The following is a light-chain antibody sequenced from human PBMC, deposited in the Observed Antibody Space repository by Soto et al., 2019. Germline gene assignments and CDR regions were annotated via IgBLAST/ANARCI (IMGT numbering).Light chain of an antibody. Sequence: EIVMTQSPATLSVSPGERATLSCRASQIVSNNLAWDQQKPGQTPRLLISGASTRATGIPVRFSGSGSGTEFTLTISSLQSEDFAVYYCQQYNNWPPVTFGQGTKLEIK. J-gene: IGKJ2*01. CDR2: GAS. CDR3: QQYNNWPPVT. CDR1: QIVSNN. V-gene: IGKV3-15*01.